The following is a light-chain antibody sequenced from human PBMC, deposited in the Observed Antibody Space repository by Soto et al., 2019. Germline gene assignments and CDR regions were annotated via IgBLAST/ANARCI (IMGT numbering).Light chain of an antibody. V-gene: IGKV1-9*01. CDR3: QQLNSYPFT. CDR2: AAF. J-gene: IGKJ5*01. Sequence: DIQMTQSPSSLSASVGDRVTITCRASQSISSYLNWYQQKPGKAPNLLIYAAFTLQSGVPSRFSGSGSGTEFTLTINSLQPEDFATYYCQQLNSYPFTFGQGTRREIK. CDR1: QSISSY.